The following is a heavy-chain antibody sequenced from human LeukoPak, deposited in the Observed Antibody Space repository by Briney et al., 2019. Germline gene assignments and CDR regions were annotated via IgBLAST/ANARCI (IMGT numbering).Heavy chain of an antibody. D-gene: IGHD6-13*01. CDR1: GGSISSGPYT. CDR3: ARHDAGYCGSWSRFGP. Sequence: SETLSLTCTASGGSISSGPYTWGWLRQPPGKGLDWIGTGFYGGKNYYNPSLESRATISVNTSKSQSSLSQSPVTAANPAVYSCARHDAGYCGSWSRFGPWGQGTLVTVSS. J-gene: IGHJ5*02. CDR2: GFYGGKN. V-gene: IGHV4-39*01.